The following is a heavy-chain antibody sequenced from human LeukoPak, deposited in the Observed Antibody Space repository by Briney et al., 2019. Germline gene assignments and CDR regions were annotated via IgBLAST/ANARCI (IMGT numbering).Heavy chain of an antibody. CDR3: ARGNYGDPNWFDP. Sequence: SVKVSCKASGDTLNNDDITWVRQAPGRGLEWMGRIVPIVEITNYAESFQGRVTITADKSTNTFYMQLASLMTSDTAIYFCARGNYGDPNWFDPWGQGTLVTVSS. D-gene: IGHD4-17*01. CDR1: GDTLNNDD. CDR2: IVPIVEIT. V-gene: IGHV1-69*04. J-gene: IGHJ5*02.